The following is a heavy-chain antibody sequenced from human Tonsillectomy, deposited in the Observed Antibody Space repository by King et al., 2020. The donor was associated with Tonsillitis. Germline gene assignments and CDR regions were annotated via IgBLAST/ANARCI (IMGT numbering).Heavy chain of an antibody. CDR3: ARPKLSAKDPLYYGMDV. CDR2: IYYSGST. Sequence: VQLQELGPGLVKPSQTLSLTCTVSGGSISSGGYYWSWIRQHPGKGLEWIGYIYYSGSTYYNPSLKSRVTISVDTSKNQFSLKLSSVTAADTAVYYCARPKLSAKDPLYYGMDVWGQGTTVTVSS. D-gene: IGHD3-10*01. V-gene: IGHV4-31*03. J-gene: IGHJ6*02. CDR1: GGSISSGGYY.